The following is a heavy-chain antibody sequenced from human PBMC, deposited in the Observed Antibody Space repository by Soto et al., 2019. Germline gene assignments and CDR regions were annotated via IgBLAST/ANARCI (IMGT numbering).Heavy chain of an antibody. J-gene: IGHJ5*02. D-gene: IGHD2-21*01. CDR3: AREGPYSADNWFDP. CDR1: GFTFSSYS. CDR2: ISSSSSYI. V-gene: IGHV3-21*01. Sequence: GSLLLSCTASGFTFSSYSMNWVRQAPGKGLEWVSSISSSSSYIYYADSVRGRFTISRDNAKNSLYLQMNSLRAEDTAVYYCAREGPYSADNWFDPWGQGTLVTVSS.